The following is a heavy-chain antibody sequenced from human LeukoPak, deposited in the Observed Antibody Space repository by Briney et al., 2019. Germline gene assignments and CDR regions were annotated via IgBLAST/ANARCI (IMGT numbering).Heavy chain of an antibody. CDR3: ARETRVRWTDY. J-gene: IGHJ4*02. D-gene: IGHD5-24*01. CDR1: GFTFSSYW. V-gene: IGHV3-7*01. CDR2: IKQDGSER. Sequence: PGGSLRLSCAASGFTFSSYWMSWVRQAPGKGLEWVANIKQDGSERYYVDSVRGRFTISRDNAKNSLYLQMNSLRAEDTAVYYCARETRVRWTDYWGQGILVTVSS.